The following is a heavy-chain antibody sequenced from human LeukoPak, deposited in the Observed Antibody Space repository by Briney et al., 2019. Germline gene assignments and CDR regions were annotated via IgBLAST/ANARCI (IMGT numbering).Heavy chain of an antibody. CDR3: ARVLRNWYFDL. V-gene: IGHV4-59*01. CDR1: GGSISSYY. J-gene: IGHJ2*01. CDR2: IYYSGST. Sequence: SETLSLTCTVSGGSISSYYWSWIRQPPGKGLEWIGYIYYSGSTNYNPSLKSRVTISVDTSKNQFSLKLSSVTAADTAMYYCARVLRNWYFDLWGRGTLVTVSS.